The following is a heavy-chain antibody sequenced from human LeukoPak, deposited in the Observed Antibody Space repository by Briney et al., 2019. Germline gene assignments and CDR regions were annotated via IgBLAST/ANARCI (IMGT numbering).Heavy chain of an antibody. Sequence: ASVKVSCKASGYTFTSYGISWVRQAPGQGLEWMGRIIPILGIANYAQKFQGRVTITADKSTSTAYLELSSLRSEDTAVYYCAGDCSSTSCYGGYWGQGTLVTVSS. V-gene: IGHV1-69*04. CDR2: IIPILGIA. CDR1: GYTFTSYG. J-gene: IGHJ4*02. CDR3: AGDCSSTSCYGGY. D-gene: IGHD2-2*01.